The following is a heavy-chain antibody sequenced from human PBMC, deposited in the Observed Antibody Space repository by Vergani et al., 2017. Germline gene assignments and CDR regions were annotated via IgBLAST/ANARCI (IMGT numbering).Heavy chain of an antibody. CDR2: IYSGGST. V-gene: IGHV3-66*02. D-gene: IGHD3-10*01. J-gene: IGHJ3*02. Sequence: EVQLVESGGGLVQPGRSLRLSCAASGFTFDDYAMHWVRQAPGKGLEWVSVIYSGGSTYYADSVKGRFTISRDNSKNTLYLQMNSLRAEDTAVYYCARFPMAYDAFDIWGQGTMVTVSS. CDR1: GFTFDDYA. CDR3: ARFPMAYDAFDI.